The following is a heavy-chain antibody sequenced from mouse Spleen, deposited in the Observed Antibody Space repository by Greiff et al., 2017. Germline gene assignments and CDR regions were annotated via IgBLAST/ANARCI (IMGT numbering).Heavy chain of an antibody. Sequence: VKLMESGAELARPGASVKLSCKASGYTFTSYGISWVKQRTGQGLEWIGEIYPRSGNTYYNEKFKGKATLTADKSSSTAYMELRSLTSEDSAVYFCARSGGNYVGFAYWGQGTLVTVSA. CDR2: IYPRSGNT. V-gene: IGHV1-81*01. D-gene: IGHD2-1*01. J-gene: IGHJ3*01. CDR3: ARSGGNYVGFAY. CDR1: GYTFTSYG.